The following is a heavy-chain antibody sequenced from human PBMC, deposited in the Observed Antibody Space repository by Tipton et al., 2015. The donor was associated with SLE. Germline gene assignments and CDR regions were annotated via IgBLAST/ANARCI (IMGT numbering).Heavy chain of an antibody. J-gene: IGHJ3*02. CDR3: AREGVGGYDWGDDAFDI. Sequence: QLVQSGGGLVKPGGSLRLSCAASGFTFSDYYMSWIRQAPGKGLEWVSSISSSSSYIYYADSVKGRFTISRDNAKNSLYLQMNSLRAEDTAVYYCAREGVGGYDWGDDAFDIWGQGTMVTVSS. D-gene: IGHD5-12*01. CDR1: GFTFSDYY. CDR2: ISSSSSYI. V-gene: IGHV3-11*06.